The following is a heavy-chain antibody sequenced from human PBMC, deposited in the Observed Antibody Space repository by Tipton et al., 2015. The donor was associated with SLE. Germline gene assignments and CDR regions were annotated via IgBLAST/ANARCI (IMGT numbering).Heavy chain of an antibody. CDR1: GYTFTNYG. D-gene: IGHD3-16*01. J-gene: IGHJ4*02. Sequence: QSGAEVKKPGASVKVSCKASGYTFTNYGISWVRQAPGQGLEWMGWISPYNGNTDSAQNLQGRVTMTTDTSTSTAYMELRSLRSDDTAVYYCARGSLGEYYFDYWGQGTLVTVSS. V-gene: IGHV1-18*01. CDR3: ARGSLGEYYFDY. CDR2: ISPYNGNT.